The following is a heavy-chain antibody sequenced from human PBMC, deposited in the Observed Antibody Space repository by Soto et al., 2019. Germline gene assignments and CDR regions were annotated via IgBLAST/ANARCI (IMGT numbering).Heavy chain of an antibody. J-gene: IGHJ4*02. CDR1: GFTFSSYS. CDR2: ISSSSSYI. V-gene: IGHV3-21*01. Sequence: GGSLRLSCAASGFTFSSYSMNWVRQAPGKGLEWVSSISSSSSYIYYADSVKGRFTISRDNAKNSLYLQMNSLRAEDTAVYYCAREGYSYGSYYFDYRGQGPLVTVSS. CDR3: AREGYSYGSYYFDY. D-gene: IGHD5-18*01.